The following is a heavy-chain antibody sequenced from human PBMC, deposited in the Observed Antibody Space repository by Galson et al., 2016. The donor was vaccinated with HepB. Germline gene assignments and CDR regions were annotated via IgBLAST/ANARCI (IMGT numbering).Heavy chain of an antibody. CDR2: IIPVSASP. CDR1: GGSLSNYG. V-gene: IGHV1-69*06. CDR3: AGQRVESRLNMVRGRLSEDQYYYGLDV. D-gene: IGHD3-10*01. Sequence: SVKVSCKASGGSLSNYGISWTFQAPGQGLEWMGGIIPVSASPNYAQKFQGRVTIFADTSTNTAYLEVYRLRSEDTAVYYCAGQRVESRLNMVRGRLSEDQYYYGLDVWGQGTTVSVSS. J-gene: IGHJ6*02.